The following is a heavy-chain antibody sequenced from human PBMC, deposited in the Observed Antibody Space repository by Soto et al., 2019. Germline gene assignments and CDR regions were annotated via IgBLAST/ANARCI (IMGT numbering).Heavy chain of an antibody. J-gene: IGHJ4*02. CDR2: VYYAGST. CDR1: GGSITSFY. Sequence: QVQLQESGPGLVKPSETLSLTCTVSGGSITSFYWSWIRQPPGKGLEWIGYVYYAGSTIYNPALESRGTISLDTSQNHFSLRLNSVTAADTAVYYCAKSFCSGGACFQFDYWGPGTLATVS. V-gene: IGHV4-59*01. CDR3: AKSFCSGGACFQFDY. D-gene: IGHD2-15*01.